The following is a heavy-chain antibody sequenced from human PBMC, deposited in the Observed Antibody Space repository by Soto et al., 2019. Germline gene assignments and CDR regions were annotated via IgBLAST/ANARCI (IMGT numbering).Heavy chain of an antibody. CDR3: ARDRGPTSSFEY. Sequence: LRVSCTSSLFTFSTYWMHWVLKSPGKGLVCVSRINSVGSSTFYADSVKGRFTISRDNAKNTMYLQMNSLRVDDTAVYYFARDRGPTSSFEYWGQGTLVTVSS. V-gene: IGHV3-74*01. J-gene: IGHJ4*02. D-gene: IGHD3-16*01. CDR1: LFTFSTYW. CDR2: INSVGSST.